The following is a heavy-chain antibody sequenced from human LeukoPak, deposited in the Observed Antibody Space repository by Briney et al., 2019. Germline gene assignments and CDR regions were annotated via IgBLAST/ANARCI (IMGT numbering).Heavy chain of an antibody. CDR1: GYTFTGYY. V-gene: IGHV1-2*02. Sequence: APVKVSCKASGYTFTGYYMHWVRQAPGQGLEWMGWINPNSGGTNYAQKFQGRVTMTRDTSISTAYMELSRLRSDDTAVYYCARDREQQLVHPFDYWGQGTLVTVSS. CDR3: ARDREQQLVHPFDY. D-gene: IGHD6-13*01. CDR2: INPNSGGT. J-gene: IGHJ4*02.